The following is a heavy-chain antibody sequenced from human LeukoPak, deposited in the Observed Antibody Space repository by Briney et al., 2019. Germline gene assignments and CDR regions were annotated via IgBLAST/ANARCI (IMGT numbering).Heavy chain of an antibody. Sequence: PSETLSLTCTVSGGSISSGSYYWSWIRQPAGKGLEWIGRIYTSGSTNYNPSLKSRVTISVDTSKNQFSLKLSSVTAADTAVYYCASLWFGELSRFDPWGQGTLVTVSS. CDR1: GGSISSGSYY. CDR2: IYTSGST. CDR3: ASLWFGELSRFDP. J-gene: IGHJ5*02. D-gene: IGHD3-10*01. V-gene: IGHV4-61*02.